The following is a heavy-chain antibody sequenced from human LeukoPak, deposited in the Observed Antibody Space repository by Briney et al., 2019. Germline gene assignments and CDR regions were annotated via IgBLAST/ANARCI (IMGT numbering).Heavy chain of an antibody. CDR1: GFTFSSYG. D-gene: IGHD1-26*01. Sequence: GGSLRLSCAASGFTFSSYGMSWVRQAPGKGLEWVSAISGSGGSTYYADSVKGRFTISRDNSKNTQYLQMNSLRAEDTAVYYCARDRVGATAEFDYWGQGTLVTVSS. V-gene: IGHV3-23*01. J-gene: IGHJ4*02. CDR3: ARDRVGATAEFDY. CDR2: ISGSGGST.